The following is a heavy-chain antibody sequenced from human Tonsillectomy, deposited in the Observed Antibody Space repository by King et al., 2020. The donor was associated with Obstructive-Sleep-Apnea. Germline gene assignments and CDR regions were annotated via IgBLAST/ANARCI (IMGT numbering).Heavy chain of an antibody. Sequence: QLQESGPGLVKPSGALSLTCNVSGYSISSGHYWGWIRQPPGKVLEWIGSIFHSGITYYNPSLKSRVTISVDTSKNQHSLKLSSVTAADTAVYYCARARDILTGYPYGVDVWGQGTTVTVSS. J-gene: IGHJ6*02. CDR1: GYSISSGHY. CDR2: IFHSGIT. D-gene: IGHD3-9*01. CDR3: ARARDILTGYPYGVDV. V-gene: IGHV4-38-2*02.